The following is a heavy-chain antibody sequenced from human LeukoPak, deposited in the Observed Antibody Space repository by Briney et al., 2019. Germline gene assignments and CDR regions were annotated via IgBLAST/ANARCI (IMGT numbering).Heavy chain of an antibody. J-gene: IGHJ4*02. CDR3: AKGWVSAAAGCFDY. V-gene: IGHV3-23*01. Sequence: GASLRLSCAASGFTFSSYAMSWVRQAPGKGLEWVSAISGSGGSTYYADSLKGRFTISRDNSKNTLYLQMNSLRAEDTAVYYCAKGWVSAAAGCFDYWGQGTLVTVSS. D-gene: IGHD6-13*01. CDR1: GFTFSSYA. CDR2: ISGSGGST.